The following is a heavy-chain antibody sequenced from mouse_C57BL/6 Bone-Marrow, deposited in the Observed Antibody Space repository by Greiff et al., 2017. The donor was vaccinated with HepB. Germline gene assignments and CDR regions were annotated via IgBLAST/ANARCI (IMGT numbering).Heavy chain of an antibody. Sequence: EVQLQESGGGLVQPGGSMKLSCVASGFTFSNYWMNWVRQSPEKGLEWVAQIRLKSDNYATHYAESVKGRFTISRDDSKSSVYLQMNNLRAEDTGIYYCTLPTIVTTYYFDYWGQGTTLTVSS. D-gene: IGHD2-5*01. CDR1: GFTFSNYW. J-gene: IGHJ2*01. CDR2: IRLKSDNYAT. CDR3: TLPTIVTTYYFDY. V-gene: IGHV6-3*01.